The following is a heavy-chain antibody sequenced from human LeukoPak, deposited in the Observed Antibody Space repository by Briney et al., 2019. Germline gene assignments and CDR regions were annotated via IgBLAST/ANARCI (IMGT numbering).Heavy chain of an antibody. V-gene: IGHV3-23*01. CDR3: AKDQGYSYYYLDY. J-gene: IGHJ4*02. Sequence: GGSLRLSCAASGFTFNTNAMSWVRQAPGKGLEWVSGINGNGASTYYSDSVKGRFTISRDNSKNTLYLQMSSLRAEDTAVYYCAKDQGYSYYYLDYWGQGTLVTVSS. D-gene: IGHD5-18*01. CDR1: GFTFNTNA. CDR2: INGNGAST.